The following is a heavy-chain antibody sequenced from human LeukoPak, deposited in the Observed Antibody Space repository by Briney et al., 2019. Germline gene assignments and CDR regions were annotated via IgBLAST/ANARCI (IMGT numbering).Heavy chain of an antibody. D-gene: IGHD2-2*01. Sequence: GGSLRLSCAASGFTFSSYSMNWVRQAPGKGLEWVSSISSSSSYIYYADSVKGRFTISRDNAKNSLYLQMNSLRAEDTAVYYCARDMGYCSSTSCYDNGMDVWGQGTTVTVSS. CDR3: ARDMGYCSSTSCYDNGMDV. CDR2: ISSSSSYI. J-gene: IGHJ6*02. CDR1: GFTFSSYS. V-gene: IGHV3-21*01.